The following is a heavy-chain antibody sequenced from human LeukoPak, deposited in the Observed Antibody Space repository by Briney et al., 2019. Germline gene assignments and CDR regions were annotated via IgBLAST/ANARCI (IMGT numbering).Heavy chain of an antibody. Sequence: GGSLRLSCAASGFTFSSYWMSWVRQAPGKGLGWVANIKQDGSEKYYVDSVKGRFTISRDNAKNSLYLQMNSLRAEDTAVYYCASLSKKYCSGGSCYYFDYWGQGTLVTVSS. D-gene: IGHD2-15*01. V-gene: IGHV3-7*01. CDR2: IKQDGSEK. CDR3: ASLSKKYCSGGSCYYFDY. J-gene: IGHJ4*02. CDR1: GFTFSSYW.